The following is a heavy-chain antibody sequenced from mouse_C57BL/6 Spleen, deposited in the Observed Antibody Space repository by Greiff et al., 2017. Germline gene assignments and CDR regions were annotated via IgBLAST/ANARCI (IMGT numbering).Heavy chain of an antibody. CDR2: ISSGSSTI. V-gene: IGHV5-17*01. CDR3: ARQEVYYSNPWFAY. Sequence: EVQGVESRGGLVKPGGSLKLSCAASGFTFSDYGMHWVRQAPEQGLEWVAYISSGSSTIYYADTVKGRFTISRDNAKNTLFLQMTSLRSEDTAMYYCARQEVYYSNPWFAYWGQGTLVTVSA. J-gene: IGHJ3*01. CDR1: GFTFSDYG. D-gene: IGHD2-5*01.